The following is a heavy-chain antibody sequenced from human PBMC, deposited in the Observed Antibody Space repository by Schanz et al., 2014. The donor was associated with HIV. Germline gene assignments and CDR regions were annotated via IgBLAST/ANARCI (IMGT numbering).Heavy chain of an antibody. Sequence: QVQLVESGGGVVQPGRSLRLSCAASGFTFSTYGMHWVRQGPGKGLEWVAFISYDGSNKYYADSVKGRFTISRDNSKNTLYLQMSSLRAEDTAVYYCAKVARWDYYGMDVWGQGTTVTVSS. J-gene: IGHJ6*02. CDR3: AKVARWDYYGMDV. CDR2: ISYDGSNK. V-gene: IGHV3-30*18. CDR1: GFTFSTYG.